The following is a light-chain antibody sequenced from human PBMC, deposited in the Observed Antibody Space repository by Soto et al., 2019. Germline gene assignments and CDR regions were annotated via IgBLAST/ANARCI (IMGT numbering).Light chain of an antibody. CDR3: SSYTSSTTVL. V-gene: IGLV2-14*01. CDR2: EVT. J-gene: IGLJ2*01. CDR1: SSDVGGYNY. Sequence: QSALTQPASVSGSPGQSITISCTGTSSDVGGYNYVSWYQQHPGKAPKLLISEVTNRPSGVSYRFSGSKSGNTASLTISGLQAEDEADYFCSSYTSSTTVLFGGGTKLTVL.